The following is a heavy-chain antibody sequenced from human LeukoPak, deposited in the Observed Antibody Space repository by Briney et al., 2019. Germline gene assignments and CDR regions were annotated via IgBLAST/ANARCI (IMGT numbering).Heavy chain of an antibody. J-gene: IGHJ4*02. Sequence: PGGSLRLSCAASGFTFSSYGMHWVRQAPGKGLEWVAVISYDGSNKYYADSVKGRFTISRDNSKNTLYLQMNSLRAEDTAVYYCARDPPYYDFWSGYHQDYWGQGTLVTVSS. CDR1: GFTFSSYG. CDR2: ISYDGSNK. CDR3: ARDPPYYDFWSGYHQDY. D-gene: IGHD3-3*01. V-gene: IGHV3-30*03.